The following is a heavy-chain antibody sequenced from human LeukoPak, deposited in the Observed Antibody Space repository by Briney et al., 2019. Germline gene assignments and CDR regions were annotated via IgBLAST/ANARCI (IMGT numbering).Heavy chain of an antibody. D-gene: IGHD3-10*01. CDR3: ARVRGFGELFFDY. J-gene: IGHJ4*02. Sequence: ASVKVSCKASGYTFTSYAMHWVRKAPGQRLEWMRWINAGNGNTKYSQKFQGRVTITRDTSASTAYMELSSLRSEDTAVYYCARVRGFGELFFDYWGQGTLVTVSS. V-gene: IGHV1-3*01. CDR2: INAGNGNT. CDR1: GYTFTSYA.